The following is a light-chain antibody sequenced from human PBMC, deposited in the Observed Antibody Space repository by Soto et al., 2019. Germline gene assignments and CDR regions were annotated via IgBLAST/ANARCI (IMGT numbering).Light chain of an antibody. Sequence: QSVLTQPASVSGSPGQSVTISCTGTSSDVAGYDSVSWYQHRPGEAPKLKIYDVTYRPSGVSDRFSVSQSGSTASLTISGLQAEDEGDYYCVSYAGPGTYVFGPGTKLTVL. CDR1: SSDVAGYDS. CDR2: DVT. CDR3: VSYAGPGTYV. J-gene: IGLJ1*01. V-gene: IGLV2-14*03.